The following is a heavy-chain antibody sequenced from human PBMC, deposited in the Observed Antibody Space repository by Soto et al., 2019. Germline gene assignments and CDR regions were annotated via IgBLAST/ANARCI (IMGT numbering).Heavy chain of an antibody. CDR1: GGSISSGGYY. J-gene: IGHJ3*02. CDR2: IYYSGST. CDR3: ARATPAEMAPIGGHDAFDI. D-gene: IGHD3-16*01. V-gene: IGHV4-31*03. Sequence: PSETLSLTCTVSGGSISSGGYYWSWVRQHPGKGLEWIGYIYYSGSTYYNPSLKSRVTISVDTSKNQFSLKLSSVTAADTAVYYCARATPAEMAPIGGHDAFDIWGQGTMVT.